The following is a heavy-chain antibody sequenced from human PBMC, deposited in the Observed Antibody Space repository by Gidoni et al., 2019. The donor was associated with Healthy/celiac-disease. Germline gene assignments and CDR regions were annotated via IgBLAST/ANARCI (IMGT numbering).Heavy chain of an antibody. D-gene: IGHD3-10*01. J-gene: IGHJ4*02. V-gene: IGHV3-30-3*01. CDR3: ASLYGSGSYQSFY. CDR2: ISYDGSNK. CDR1: GFTFSSYA. Sequence: QVQLVESGGGVVQPGRSLSLTCAASGFTFSSYAMHWVRQAPGKGLEWVEVISYDGSNKYYADSVKGRLTISRDNSKNTLYLQMNSLRAEDTAVYYCASLYGSGSYQSFYWGQGTLVTVSS.